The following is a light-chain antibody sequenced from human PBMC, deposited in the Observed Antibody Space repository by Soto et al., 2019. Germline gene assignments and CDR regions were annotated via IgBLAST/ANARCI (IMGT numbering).Light chain of an antibody. CDR3: CEYAGGRTLV. CDR2: EGD. CDR1: SSDVGTYNL. J-gene: IGLJ2*01. Sequence: QSALTQPASVSGSPGQSITISCTGTSSDVGTYNLVSWYQQHPGEAPKLLIYEGDKWPSGVSSRFSGSKSGNTASLTISGLQAEDEADYYCCEYAGGRTLVFGGGTTVTVL. V-gene: IGLV2-23*01.